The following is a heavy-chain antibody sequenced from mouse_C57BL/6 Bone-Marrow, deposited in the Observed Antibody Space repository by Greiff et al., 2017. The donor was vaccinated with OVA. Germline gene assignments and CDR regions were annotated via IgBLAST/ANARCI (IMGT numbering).Heavy chain of an antibody. CDR1: DYSFTGYF. J-gene: IGHJ3*01. D-gene: IGHD1-1*01. CDR2: INPYNGDT. V-gene: IGHV1-20*01. Sequence: VHVKQSGPELVKPGDSVKISCKASDYSFTGYFMNWVMQSHGKSLEWIGRINPYNGDTFYNQKFKGKATLTVDKSSSPAHMELRSLTSEDSAVYYCARSRLLRGFAYWGQGTLVTVSA. CDR3: ARSRLLRGFAY.